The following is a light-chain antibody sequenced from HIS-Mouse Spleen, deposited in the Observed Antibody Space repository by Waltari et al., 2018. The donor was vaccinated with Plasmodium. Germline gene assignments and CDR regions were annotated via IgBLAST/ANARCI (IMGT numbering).Light chain of an antibody. CDR3: QAWDSSTVV. CDR1: KLGDKY. Sequence: SYELTQPPSVSVSPGQTASITCSGDKLGDKYACWYQQKQGQSPVLGIYQDSKRPSGIPERFPGSKSGNTATLTISGTQAMDEADYYCQAWDSSTVVFGGGTKLTVL. CDR2: QDS. V-gene: IGLV3-1*01. J-gene: IGLJ2*01.